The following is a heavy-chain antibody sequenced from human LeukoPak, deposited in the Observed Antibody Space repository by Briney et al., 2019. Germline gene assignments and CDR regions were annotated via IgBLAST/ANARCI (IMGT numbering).Heavy chain of an antibody. CDR2: LYHSGST. D-gene: IGHD4-17*01. CDR3: ATYLFDYGDYFDY. Sequence: SETLSLTCTVSGYSISNAYYWGWIRQPPGKGLEWVGSLYHSGSTYYNPSLKSRVTTSVDTSKNRFSLKLTSVTAADTAVYYCATYLFDYGDYFDYWGQGTLVTVSS. J-gene: IGHJ4*02. V-gene: IGHV4-38-2*02. CDR1: GYSISNAYY.